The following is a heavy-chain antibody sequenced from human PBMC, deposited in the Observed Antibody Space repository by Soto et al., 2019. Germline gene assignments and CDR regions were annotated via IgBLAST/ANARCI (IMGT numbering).Heavy chain of an antibody. J-gene: IGHJ5*02. Sequence: ASVKVSCKTSGGSLSSYAINWVRQAPGQGLVWMGGIIPVYGTTNYAQRFQGRVTITADESTHTAHLDLTSLRSDETAVYYCYTFGVVFGDWFDPWGQGTLVTVSS. CDR1: GGSLSSYA. CDR3: YTFGVVFGDWFDP. V-gene: IGHV1-69*13. CDR2: IIPVYGTT. D-gene: IGHD3-3*01.